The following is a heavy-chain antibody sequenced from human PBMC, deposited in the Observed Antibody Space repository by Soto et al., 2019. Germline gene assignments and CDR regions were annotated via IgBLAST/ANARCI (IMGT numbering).Heavy chain of an antibody. J-gene: IGHJ4*02. CDR1: GYNFTSNW. Sequence: LGESLKISCKGSGYNFTSNWIGWVRQMPGKGLEWMGIIYPGDSDTRYSPSFQGQVTISADKSISTAYLQWSSLKASDTAMYYCARRTPYSSGWTRFDYWGEGTLVTVSS. V-gene: IGHV5-51*01. CDR3: ARRTPYSSGWTRFDY. CDR2: IYPGDSDT. D-gene: IGHD6-19*01.